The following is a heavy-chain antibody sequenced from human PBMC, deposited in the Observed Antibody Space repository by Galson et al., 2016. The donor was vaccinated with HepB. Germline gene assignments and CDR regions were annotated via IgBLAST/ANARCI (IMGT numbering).Heavy chain of an antibody. D-gene: IGHD3-9*01. CDR1: GYKFTNNG. V-gene: IGHV1-18*01. Sequence: SVKVSCKASGYKFTNNGISWVRQAPGQGLEWMGWISAKSGDAKYAKNFQGRVTMTRDTPTSTAYMELTSLRSDDTAMYYWATDIRYSFDSGGQGTLVAVSS. CDR2: ISAKSGDA. J-gene: IGHJ5*01. CDR3: ATDIRYSFDS.